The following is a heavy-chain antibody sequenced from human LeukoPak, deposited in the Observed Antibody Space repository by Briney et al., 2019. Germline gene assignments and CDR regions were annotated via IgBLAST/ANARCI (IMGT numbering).Heavy chain of an antibody. CDR1: GYFISSGYY. V-gene: IGHV4-38-2*02. D-gene: IGHD5-12*01. J-gene: IGHJ4*02. CDR3: GRAFPFSGYDLGSIYYFDY. CDR2: IYYSGST. Sequence: PSETLSLTCTVSGYFISSGYYWGWIRQPPGKGLEWIGSIYYSGSTYYNPSLKSRVTISLDTSKNQFSLKLSSVTAADTAVYYCGRAFPFSGYDLGSIYYFDYWGQGTLVTVSS.